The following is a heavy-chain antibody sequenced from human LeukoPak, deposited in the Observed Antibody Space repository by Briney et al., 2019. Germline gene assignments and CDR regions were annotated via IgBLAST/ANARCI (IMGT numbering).Heavy chain of an antibody. CDR1: GGSISSYS. Sequence: PSGTLSLTCTVSGGSISSYSWSWIRQPPGKGLEWVGYIYYSGSTNYNPSLKSRVTISVDTSKNQFSLKLSSVTAADTAVYYCARDSTMVLGRPLDPWGQGTLVTVSS. J-gene: IGHJ5*02. CDR3: ARDSTMVLGRPLDP. CDR2: IYYSGST. V-gene: IGHV4-59*01. D-gene: IGHD3-10*01.